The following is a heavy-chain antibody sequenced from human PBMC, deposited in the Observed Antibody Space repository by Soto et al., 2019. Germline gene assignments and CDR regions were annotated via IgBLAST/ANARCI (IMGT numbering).Heavy chain of an antibody. J-gene: IGHJ5*02. CDR2: IYSGGST. CDR1: GFTVSSNY. V-gene: IGHV3-53*04. Sequence: PGGSLRLSCAASGFTVSSNYMSWVRQAPGKGLEWVSVIYSGGSTYYADSVKGRFTISRHNSKNTLYLQMNSLRAEDTAVYYCAREVGVYGSGSYGLNWFDPWGQGTLVTVSS. D-gene: IGHD3-10*01. CDR3: AREVGVYGSGSYGLNWFDP.